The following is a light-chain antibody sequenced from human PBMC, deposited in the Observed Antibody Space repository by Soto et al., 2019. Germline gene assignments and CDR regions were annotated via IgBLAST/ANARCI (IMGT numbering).Light chain of an antibody. Sequence: DIQMTQSPSSLSASVGERVTITFRASQSISSWLAWFQQKPGKAPKLLIYDASSLESGVPSRFSGSGSGTEFTLTISSLQPDDFATYYCQQYHNFWTFGQGTKVDIK. CDR3: QQYHNFWT. J-gene: IGKJ1*01. V-gene: IGKV1-5*01. CDR2: DAS. CDR1: QSISSW.